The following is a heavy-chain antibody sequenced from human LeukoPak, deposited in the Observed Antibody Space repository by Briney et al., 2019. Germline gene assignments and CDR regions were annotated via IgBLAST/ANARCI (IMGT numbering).Heavy chain of an antibody. CDR1: GYTFTSYY. Sequence: ASVTVSFTASGYTFTSYYMHWVRQAPGQGLEWMGLINASGGSTSYTQKFQGRVTITRDTSTSTVYMELSSLRSEDTAVYYCARAGQWLAYWGQGTLVTVSS. D-gene: IGHD6-19*01. CDR3: ARAGQWLAY. V-gene: IGHV1-46*01. CDR2: INASGGST. J-gene: IGHJ4*02.